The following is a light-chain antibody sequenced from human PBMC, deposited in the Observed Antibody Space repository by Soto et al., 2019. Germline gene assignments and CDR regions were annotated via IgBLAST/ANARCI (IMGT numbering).Light chain of an antibody. CDR3: QHYSNWPPWT. J-gene: IGKJ1*01. CDR1: QSVRSN. Sequence: EIVMTQSPVTLSVSPGERATLSCRASQSVRSNLAWYQQKPGQAPRLLIYGASTRATGVPARFSGSGSGTEFTLTISSLQSEDFAVYYCQHYSNWPPWTFGQGTKVEIK. V-gene: IGKV3-15*01. CDR2: GAS.